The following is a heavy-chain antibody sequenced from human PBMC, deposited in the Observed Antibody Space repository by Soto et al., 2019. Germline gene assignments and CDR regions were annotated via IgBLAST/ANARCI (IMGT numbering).Heavy chain of an antibody. CDR3: AKDPDYDILTQRFDP. Sequence: GGSLRLSCAASGFTFSSYAMSWVRQAPGKGLEWVSAISGSGGSTYYADSAKGRFTISRDNSKNTLYLQMNSLRAEDTAVYYCAKDPDYDILTQRFDPWGQGTLVTVSS. J-gene: IGHJ5*02. D-gene: IGHD3-9*01. V-gene: IGHV3-23*01. CDR1: GFTFSSYA. CDR2: ISGSGGST.